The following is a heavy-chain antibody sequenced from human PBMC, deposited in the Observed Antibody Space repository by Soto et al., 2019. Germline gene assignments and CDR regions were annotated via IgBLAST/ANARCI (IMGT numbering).Heavy chain of an antibody. V-gene: IGHV3-23*01. CDR2: TSDSGATT. CDR1: GFPFGENA. J-gene: IGHJ4*02. D-gene: IGHD6-19*01. CDR3: AKEDTSSGSLDY. Sequence: VGSLRLSCAASGFPFGENAMSWVRQAPGKGLEWVSGTSDSGATTYYADSVRGRFTISRDNSKNTLYLQMKSLRAEDSASHYCAKEDTSSGSLDYWGQGALVTVSS.